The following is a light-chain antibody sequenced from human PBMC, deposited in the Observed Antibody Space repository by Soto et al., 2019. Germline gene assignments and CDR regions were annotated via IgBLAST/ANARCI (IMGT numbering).Light chain of an antibody. CDR1: SSDIGDYDY. J-gene: IGLJ2*01. V-gene: IGLV2-8*01. CDR3: GSKAGSNKHVV. Sequence: QSALTQPASVSGSPGQSITISCTGTSSDIGDYDYVSWYQQHPGKAPKLLISEVTKRPSGVPDRFSGSKSGNTASLTVSGLQADDEADYYCGSKAGSNKHVVFGGGTQLTVL. CDR2: EVT.